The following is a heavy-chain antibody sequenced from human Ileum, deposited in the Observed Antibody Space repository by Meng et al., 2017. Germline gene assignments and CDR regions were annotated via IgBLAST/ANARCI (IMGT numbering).Heavy chain of an antibody. CDR3: ARHGGYSQDF. Sequence: QVGLPDAGPRRVRPSGTLSLICSVSSGSISSNTYWSWVRQPPGKGLEWSGPISHSGSAYYTPSLKSRVTMSVDKSKSQFSLMLTSVTAADTAIYYCARHGGYSQDFWGQGTLVTVSS. CDR2: ISHSGSA. J-gene: IGHJ4*02. D-gene: IGHD4-23*01. CDR1: SGSISSNTY. V-gene: IGHV4-4*02.